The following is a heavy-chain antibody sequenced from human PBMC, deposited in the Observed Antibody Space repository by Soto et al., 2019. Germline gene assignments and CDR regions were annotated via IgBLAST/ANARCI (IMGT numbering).Heavy chain of an antibody. D-gene: IGHD1-26*01. CDR3: ARRYGGNFDY. J-gene: IGHJ4*02. CDR1: GGSMSSYY. Sequence: PSETLSLTCTVSGGSMSSYYWTWIRQPPGKGLEWIGYIYNSERSNYSPSLKSRVTMSIDTSKNQFSLKLSSVTAADTAVYYCARRYGGNFDYWGQGTLVTVSS. V-gene: IGHV4-59*01. CDR2: IYNSERS.